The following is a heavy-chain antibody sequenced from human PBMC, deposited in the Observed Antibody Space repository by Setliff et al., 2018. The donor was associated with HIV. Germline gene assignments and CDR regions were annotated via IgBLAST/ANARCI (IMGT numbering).Heavy chain of an antibody. Sequence: PSETLSLTCTVSGGSISSGSYYWSWIRQPAGKGLEWIGLIYTSGRTNYNPSLKSRVKISVDTSKNQFSLDLSSVTAADTAIYYCARGVNFDYWGQGTQVTVSS. D-gene: IGHD3-3*01. CDR3: ARGVNFDY. CDR1: GGSISSGSYY. J-gene: IGHJ4*02. CDR2: IYTSGRT. V-gene: IGHV4-61*02.